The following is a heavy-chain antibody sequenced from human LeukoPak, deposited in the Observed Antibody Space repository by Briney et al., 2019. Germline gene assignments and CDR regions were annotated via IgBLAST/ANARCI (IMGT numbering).Heavy chain of an antibody. CDR1: GFTFNSYA. J-gene: IGHJ4*02. CDR3: VGRIPYSSGLYYFDF. Sequence: GGSLRLSCSASGFTFNSYAMNWVRQAPGKGLEYVSTINTSGGTTYYADSVKGRFTISRDNSKNILYLQMSSLRAEDTAVYYCVGRIPYSSGLYYFDFWGQGTLVTVSS. CDR2: INTSGGTT. V-gene: IGHV3-64D*06. D-gene: IGHD6-19*01.